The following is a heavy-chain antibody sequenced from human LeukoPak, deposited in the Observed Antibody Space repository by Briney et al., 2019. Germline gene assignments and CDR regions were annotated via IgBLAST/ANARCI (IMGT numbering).Heavy chain of an antibody. J-gene: IGHJ6*02. V-gene: IGHV4-59*08. CDR1: GGSISGYY. CDR3: ARHDSVGYYQRGMDV. D-gene: IGHD2-15*01. CDR2: IFYTGATT. Sequence: PSETLSLTCEVSGGSISGYYWSWNRQPPGKGLEWIGYIFYTGATTIYSPSLKSRVTMSVDTSKNQVTLNLRSVTAADSAAYFCARHDSVGYYQRGMDVWGQGATVTVSS.